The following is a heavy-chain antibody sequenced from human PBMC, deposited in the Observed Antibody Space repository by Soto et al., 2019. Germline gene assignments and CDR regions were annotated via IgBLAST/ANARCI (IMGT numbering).Heavy chain of an antibody. CDR3: AKEIAVAGPSYFDF. CDR1: GFTFDSES. V-gene: IGHV3-23*01. Sequence: PRGSLRLSFAASGFTFDSESMSWVRQAPGKGLDWVSSISGSGVSTYYADSVKGRFTISRDNSKNTLYLQMNSLRAEDTAVYYCAKEIAVAGPSYFDFWGQGTLVTVSS. J-gene: IGHJ4*02. D-gene: IGHD6-19*01. CDR2: ISGSGVST.